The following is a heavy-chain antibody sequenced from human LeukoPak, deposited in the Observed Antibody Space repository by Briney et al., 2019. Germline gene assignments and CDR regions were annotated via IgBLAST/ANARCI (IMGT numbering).Heavy chain of an antibody. J-gene: IGHJ6*03. V-gene: IGHV3-48*01. D-gene: IGHD1-26*01. CDR1: GFTLSTYS. CDR3: ARDREATRDYYYYYMDV. Sequence: GGSLRLSCAASGFTLSTYSLNWVRQAPGKGLEWVSYISGGGSTIYYADSVKGRFTISRDNAKNSLYLQMNSLRAEDTAVYYCARDREATRDYYYYYMDVWGKGTTVTVSS. CDR2: ISGGGSTI.